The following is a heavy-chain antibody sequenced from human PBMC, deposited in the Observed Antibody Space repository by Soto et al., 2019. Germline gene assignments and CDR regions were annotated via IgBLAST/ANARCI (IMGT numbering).Heavy chain of an antibody. V-gene: IGHV1-18*01. J-gene: IGHJ4*02. Sequence: ASVKVSCKASGYTFTSYGISWVRQAPGQGLEWMGWISAYNGNTNYAQKLQGRVTMTTDTSTSTAYMELRSLRSDDTAVYYCARTPQVVVAATFDYWGQGTLVTVSS. CDR1: GYTFTSYG. CDR2: ISAYNGNT. CDR3: ARTPQVVVAATFDY. D-gene: IGHD2-15*01.